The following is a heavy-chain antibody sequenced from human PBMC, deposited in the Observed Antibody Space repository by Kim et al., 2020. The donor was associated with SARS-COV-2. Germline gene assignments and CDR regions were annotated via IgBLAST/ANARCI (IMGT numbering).Heavy chain of an antibody. CDR1: GFTFGDYA. V-gene: IGHV3-9*01. D-gene: IGHD5-18*01. Sequence: GGSLRLSCAASGFTFGDYAMHWVRQAPGKGLEWVSGISWNSGSIGYADSVKGRFTISRDNAKNSLYLQMNSLRAEDTALYYCAKALVSYGSSDFDYWGQGTLVTVSS. CDR3: AKALVSYGSSDFDY. J-gene: IGHJ4*02. CDR2: ISWNSGSI.